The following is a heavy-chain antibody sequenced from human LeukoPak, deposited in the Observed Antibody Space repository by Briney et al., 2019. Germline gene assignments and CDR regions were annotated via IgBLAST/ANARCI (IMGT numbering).Heavy chain of an antibody. CDR3: ARGTGIAAAGQDY. CDR1: GASISSGDYH. CDR2: IYYSGST. J-gene: IGHJ4*02. V-gene: IGHV4-61*08. D-gene: IGHD6-13*01. Sequence: KSSETLSLTCTVSGASISSGDYHWSWIRQPPGKGLEWIGYIYYSGSTNYNPSLKSRVTISVDTSKNQFSLKLSSVTAADTAVYYCARGTGIAAAGQDYWGQGTLVTVSS.